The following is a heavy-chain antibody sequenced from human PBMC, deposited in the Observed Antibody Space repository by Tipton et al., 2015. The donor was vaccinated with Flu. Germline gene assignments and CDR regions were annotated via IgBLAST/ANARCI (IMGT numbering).Heavy chain of an antibody. CDR1: GYTFTNYW. J-gene: IGHJ4*02. V-gene: IGHV5-51*03. D-gene: IGHD3-10*01. CDR2: IYPDDSDI. CDR3: VRPREGGVNMPFDY. Sequence: QLVQSGAEVKKPGESLKISCQASGYTFTNYWIHWVRQMPGKGLEWVGNIYPDDSDIRYSPSFQGQVTISADKSTSTAYLQVSSLKASDTATYYCVRPREGGVNMPFDYWGQGTLITVSS.